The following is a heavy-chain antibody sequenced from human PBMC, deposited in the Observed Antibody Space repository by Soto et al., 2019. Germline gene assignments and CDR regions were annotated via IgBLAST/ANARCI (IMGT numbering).Heavy chain of an antibody. CDR2: INHSGST. V-gene: IGHV4-34*01. D-gene: IGHD6-13*01. CDR3: ASGRTPRNKQRVQLPFAY. J-gene: IGHJ4*02. CDR1: GGSFSGYY. Sequence: QVQLQQWGAGLLKPSETLSLTCAVYGGSFSGYYWSWIRQPPGKGLEWIGEINHSGSTNYNPSLQSRVTISVDTSKHQFSLKLSSVTAAAPAVYYCASGRTPRNKQRVQLPFAYWGQGTLVTVSA.